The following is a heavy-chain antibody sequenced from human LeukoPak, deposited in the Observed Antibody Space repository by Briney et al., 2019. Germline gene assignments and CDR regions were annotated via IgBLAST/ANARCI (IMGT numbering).Heavy chain of an antibody. CDR3: AGGGITMVRGAPYNWFDP. V-gene: IGHV1-69*06. CDR2: IIPIFGTA. CDR1: GGTFSSYA. D-gene: IGHD3-10*01. Sequence: ASVNVSCTASGGTFSSYAISWVRQAPGQGLEWMGGIIPIFGTANYAQKFQGRVTITADKSTSTAYMELSTPRSEDTAVYYCAGGGITMVRGAPYNWFDPWGQGTLVTVSS. J-gene: IGHJ5*02.